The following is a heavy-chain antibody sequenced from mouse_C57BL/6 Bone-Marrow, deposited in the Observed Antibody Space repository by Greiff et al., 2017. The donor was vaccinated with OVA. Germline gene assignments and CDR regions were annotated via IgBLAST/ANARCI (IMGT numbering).Heavy chain of an antibody. CDR2: IDPSDSYT. CDR1: GYAFTNYL. CDR3: ARSPGTRYFDV. J-gene: IGHJ1*03. Sequence: QVQLQQSGAELVRPGTSVKVSCKASGYAFTNYLIEWVKQRPGQGLEWIGEIDPSDSYTNYNQKFKGKATLTVDTSSSTAYMQLSSLTSEDSAVYYCARSPGTRYFDVWGTGTTVTVSS. V-gene: IGHV1-50*01. D-gene: IGHD4-1*01.